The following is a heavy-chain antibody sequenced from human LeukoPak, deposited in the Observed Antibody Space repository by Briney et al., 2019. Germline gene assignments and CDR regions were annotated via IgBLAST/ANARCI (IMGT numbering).Heavy chain of an antibody. D-gene: IGHD5-24*01. CDR1: GGTFSSYA. CDR3: ATLRRDGYPHWFDP. Sequence: ASVKVSCKASGGTFSSYAISWVRQAPGQGLEWMGRIIPILGIANYAQKFQGRATITADKSTSTAYMELSSLRSEDTAVYYCATLRRDGYPHWFDPWGQGTLVTVSS. V-gene: IGHV1-69*04. CDR2: IIPILGIA. J-gene: IGHJ5*02.